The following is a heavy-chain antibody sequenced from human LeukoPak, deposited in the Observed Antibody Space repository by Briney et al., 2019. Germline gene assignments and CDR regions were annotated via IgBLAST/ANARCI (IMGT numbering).Heavy chain of an antibody. D-gene: IGHD3-16*01. V-gene: IGHV4-61*05. CDR2: IYHSGST. Sequence: PSETLSLTCTVSGGSISSGGYYWSWIRQPPGKGLEWIGEIYHSGSTNYNPSLKSRVTISVDKSKNQFSLKLSSVTAADTAVYYCARKGGLYFDYWXXGTLVTVSS. CDR1: GGSISSGGYY. J-gene: IGHJ4*01. CDR3: ARKGGLYFDY.